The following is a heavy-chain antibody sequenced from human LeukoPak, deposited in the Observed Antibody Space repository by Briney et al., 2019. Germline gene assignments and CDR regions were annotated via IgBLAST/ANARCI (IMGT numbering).Heavy chain of an antibody. J-gene: IGHJ4*02. V-gene: IGHV4-39*07. CDR3: ARALYTSSSLDY. D-gene: IGHD6-6*01. CDR2: IYYSGST. Sequence: PSETLPLTCTVSGGSLSSSSYYWGWIRQPPGKGLECIGYIYYSGSTYYNPSLKSRVTISVDTSKNQFSLKLSSVTAADTAVYYCARALYTSSSLDYWGQGTLVTVSS. CDR1: GGSLSSSSYY.